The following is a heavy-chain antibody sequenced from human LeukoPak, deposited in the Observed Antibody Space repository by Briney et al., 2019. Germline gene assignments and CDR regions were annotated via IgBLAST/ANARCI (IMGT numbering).Heavy chain of an antibody. Sequence: GGSLRLSCAASGFTFSSYGMHWVRQAPGKGLEWVAVIWYDGSNKYYADSVKGRFTISRDNSKNTLYLQMNSLRAEDTAVYYCAKGGGGSGSYYGNWFDPWGQGTLVTVSS. CDR3: AKGGGGSGSYYGNWFDP. V-gene: IGHV3-33*06. J-gene: IGHJ5*02. CDR2: IWYDGSNK. CDR1: GFTFSSYG. D-gene: IGHD3-10*01.